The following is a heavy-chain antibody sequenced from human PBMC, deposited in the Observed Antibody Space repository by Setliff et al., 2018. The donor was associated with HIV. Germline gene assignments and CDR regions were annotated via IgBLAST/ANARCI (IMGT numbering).Heavy chain of an antibody. Sequence: LRLSCAASGFTFCDYYMSWIRQATGKGLEWVSYISSSSSYTNYADSVKGRFTISRDNAKNSLYLQMNSLRAEDTAVYYCARGSVAAMLGGQGTLVTVSS. CDR1: GFTFCDYY. D-gene: IGHD6-19*01. CDR2: ISSSSSYT. V-gene: IGHV3-11*03. CDR3: ARGSVAAML. J-gene: IGHJ4*02.